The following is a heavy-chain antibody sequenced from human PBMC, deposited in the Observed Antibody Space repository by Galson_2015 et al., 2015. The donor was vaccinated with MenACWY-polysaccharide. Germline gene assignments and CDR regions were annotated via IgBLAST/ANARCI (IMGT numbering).Heavy chain of an antibody. CDR2: IRGPSDIT. CDR1: GFSFSSYN. Sequence: SLRLSCAASGFSFSSYNMDWVRQAPGKGLEWVSYIRGPSDITYYADSVKGRFTISRDNAKNSLYLQMNSLRDEDTAVYYCARDSGRTGSLDYWGRGTLVTVSS. D-gene: IGHD1-26*01. J-gene: IGHJ4*02. CDR3: ARDSGRTGSLDY. V-gene: IGHV3-48*02.